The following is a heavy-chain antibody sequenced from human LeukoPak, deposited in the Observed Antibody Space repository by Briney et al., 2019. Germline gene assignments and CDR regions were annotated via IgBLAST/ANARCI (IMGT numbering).Heavy chain of an antibody. Sequence: GGSLRLSCAASGFTFSSYAMQWVRQAPGKGLEWVALISFDGSKEYYADSVKGRFTISRDKSKNKLHLQMNNLRAEDTAVYYCAKERRGYYSEYWGQGTQVTVSS. CDR1: GFTFSSYA. CDR3: AKERRGYYSEY. V-gene: IGHV3-30*02. D-gene: IGHD3-22*01. J-gene: IGHJ4*02. CDR2: ISFDGSKE.